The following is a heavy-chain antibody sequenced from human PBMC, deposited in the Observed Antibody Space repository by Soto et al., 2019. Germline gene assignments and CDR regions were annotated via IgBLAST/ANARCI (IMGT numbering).Heavy chain of an antibody. D-gene: IGHD5-12*01. CDR1: GYTFSSYD. CDR3: VRSGRRSGIDY. Sequence: QVQLVQSGADVKKPGASVKVSCEASGYTFSSYDISWVRQASGQGLEWMGWVNPNSNETDYAQKFQGRVTMTGNTSIRTAYMELRSLRSDETAVYYCVRSGRRSGIDYWGQGTLVTVSS. J-gene: IGHJ4*02. V-gene: IGHV1-8*01. CDR2: VNPNSNET.